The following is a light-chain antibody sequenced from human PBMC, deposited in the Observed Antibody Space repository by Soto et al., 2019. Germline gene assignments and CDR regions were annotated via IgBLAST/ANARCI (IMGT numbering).Light chain of an antibody. CDR2: ADS. CDR3: QQRYNWPIT. V-gene: IGKV3-11*01. CDR1: QSVSGY. Sequence: IVLTQSPATLSLSPGETATLSCRASQSVSGYIGWYQQKPGQAPRPLIYADSNRATGIPARFSGSGSGTDFTLTISSLEPEDFSVYYCQQRYNWPITFGQGTRLEMK. J-gene: IGKJ5*01.